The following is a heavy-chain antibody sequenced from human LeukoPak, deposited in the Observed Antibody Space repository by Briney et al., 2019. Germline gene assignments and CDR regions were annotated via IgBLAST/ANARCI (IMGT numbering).Heavy chain of an antibody. CDR3: ARGLFEGVATLNWFDP. CDR1: GGSIRSSDYY. J-gene: IGHJ5*02. CDR2: IYYGGST. V-gene: IGHV4-39*07. Sequence: SETLSLTCTVSGGSIRSSDYYWGWLRQPPGKGLEWIGSIYYGGSTYYNPSLKSRVTISVDTSKNQFSLKLSSVTAADTAVYYCARGLFEGVATLNWFDPWGQGTLATVSS. D-gene: IGHD5-12*01.